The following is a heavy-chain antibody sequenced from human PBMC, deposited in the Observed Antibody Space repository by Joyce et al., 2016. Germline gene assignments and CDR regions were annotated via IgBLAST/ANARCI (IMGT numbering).Heavy chain of an antibody. V-gene: IGHV1-24*01. CDR3: AISSVHGWGVLVS. Sequence: QVQLAQSGPEVKKPGASVKVSCKVSGKSLSELSMHWVRHVPGKGLEWLRGFDPEDGDTMYAENLPGRVTMTEATSTDTGYMELNSLTFEDTAVYYCAISSVHGWGVLVSWGQGTLVTVSS. J-gene: IGHJ5*02. CDR2: FDPEDGDT. CDR1: GKSLSELS. D-gene: IGHD6-19*01.